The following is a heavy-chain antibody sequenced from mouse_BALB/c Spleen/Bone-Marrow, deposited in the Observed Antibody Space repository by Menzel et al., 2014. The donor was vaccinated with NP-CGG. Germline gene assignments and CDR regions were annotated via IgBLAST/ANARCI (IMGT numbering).Heavy chain of an antibody. J-gene: IGHJ3*01. CDR1: GFSLTSYG. D-gene: IGHD2-1*01. CDR3: ARNRGNYFSWFAY. V-gene: IGHV2-4-1*01. CDR2: IWSGGST. Sequence: QVQLQQSGPGLVQPSQSLSITCTVSGFSLTSYGVHWVRQSPGKGLEWLGVIWSGGSTDYNAAFISRLSISKDNSKSXVFLKMNSLQAEDTAIYYCARNRGNYFSWFAYWGQGTLVTVSA.